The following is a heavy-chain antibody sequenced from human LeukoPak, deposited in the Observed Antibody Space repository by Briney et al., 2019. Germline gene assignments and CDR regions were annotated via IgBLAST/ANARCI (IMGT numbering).Heavy chain of an antibody. CDR3: ATLARDSSGYYPKNYYYYYMDV. J-gene: IGHJ6*03. D-gene: IGHD3-22*01. CDR2: IYYSGST. CDR1: GGSISSSSYY. Sequence: SETLSLTCTVSGGSISSSSYYWGWIRQPPGKGLEWIGSIYYSGSTYYNPSLKSRVTISVDTSKNQFSLKPGSVTAADTAVYYCATLARDSSGYYPKNYYYYYMDVWGKGTTVTVSS. V-gene: IGHV4-39*07.